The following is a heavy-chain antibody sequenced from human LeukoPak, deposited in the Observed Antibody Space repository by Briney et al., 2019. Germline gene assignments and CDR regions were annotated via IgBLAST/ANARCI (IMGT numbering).Heavy chain of an antibody. CDR2: MKPDGSQK. J-gene: IGHJ4*02. D-gene: IGHD6-19*01. Sequence: GRSLRLSCAASGFTFSLYWMTWVRQAPGKGLEWAANMKPDGSQKYYVDSVKGRFTISRDDAKNSLYLQMNSLRADDTAVYYCARPRDGTTGWYGLDYWGQGTLVTVSS. CDR3: ARPRDGTTGWYGLDY. V-gene: IGHV3-7*01. CDR1: GFTFSLYW.